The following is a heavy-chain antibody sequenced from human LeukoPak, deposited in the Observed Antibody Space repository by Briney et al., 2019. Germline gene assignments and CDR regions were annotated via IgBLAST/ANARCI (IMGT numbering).Heavy chain of an antibody. J-gene: IGHJ4*02. CDR1: GFTFSSYS. CDR2: ISSSSSTI. V-gene: IGHV3-48*01. Sequence: GGPLRLSCAASGFTFSSYSMNWVRQAPGKGLEWVSYISSSSSTIYYADSVKGRFTISRDNAKNSLYLQMNSLRADDTAVYYCARDGSGWSFDYWGQGTLVTVSS. CDR3: ARDGSGWSFDY. D-gene: IGHD6-19*01.